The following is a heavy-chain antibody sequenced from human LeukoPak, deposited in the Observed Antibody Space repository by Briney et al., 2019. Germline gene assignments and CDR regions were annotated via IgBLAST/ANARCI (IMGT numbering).Heavy chain of an antibody. CDR3: ASSSGSYFTADY. V-gene: IGHV3-53*01. J-gene: IGHJ4*02. CDR1: GFTVSSNY. Sequence: GGSLRLSCAASGFTVSSNYMSWVRQAPGKGLEWVSVIYGGGSTYYADSVKGRFTISRDNSKNTLYLQMNSLRAEDTAVYYCASSSGSYFTADYWGQGTLVTVSS. D-gene: IGHD1-26*01. CDR2: IYGGGST.